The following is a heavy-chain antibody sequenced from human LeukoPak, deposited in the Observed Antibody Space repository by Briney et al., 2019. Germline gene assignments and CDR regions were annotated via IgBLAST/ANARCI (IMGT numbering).Heavy chain of an antibody. J-gene: IGHJ4*02. V-gene: IGHV3-23*01. D-gene: IGHD1-26*01. CDR2: ITGSGGTT. Sequence: GGSLRLSCAASGFIFSSYSMTWVRQAPGKGLGWVSTITGSGGTTFYADSVKGRFTISRDKFRNTLHLQMTSLRAEDTAVYYCARGLSGSQSALDYWGQGTLVTVSS. CDR1: GFIFSSYS. CDR3: ARGLSGSQSALDY.